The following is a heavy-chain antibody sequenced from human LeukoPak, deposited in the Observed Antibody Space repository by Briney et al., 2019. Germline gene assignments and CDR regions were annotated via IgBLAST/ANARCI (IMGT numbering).Heavy chain of an antibody. J-gene: IGHJ5*02. Sequence: TGGSLRLSCAASGFTFSSYSMNWVRQAPGKGLEWVSYISSSSTTIYYADSVKGRFTISRDNAKNSLHLQMNSLRAEDTAVYYCARALPHRRLMDTTMEQHWFDPWGQGTLVTVSS. D-gene: IGHD5-18*01. CDR2: ISSSSTTI. CDR1: GFTFSSYS. V-gene: IGHV3-48*01. CDR3: ARALPHRRLMDTTMEQHWFDP.